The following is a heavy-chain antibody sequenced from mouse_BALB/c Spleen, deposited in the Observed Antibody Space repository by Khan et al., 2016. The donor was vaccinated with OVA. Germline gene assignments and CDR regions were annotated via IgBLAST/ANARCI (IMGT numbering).Heavy chain of an antibody. CDR3: VRDGAYHRNDGWFAY. V-gene: IGHV1-4*01. CDR1: GYTFTSYT. Sequence: QVQLKQSGAELARPGASVKMSCKASGYTFTSYTIHWIKLRPGQGLEWIGYINPSNGYTNYNQKFKDKATLTADKSSTTAYMQLSSLPSDDSAVYYGVRDGAYHRNDGWFAYWGQGTLVTVSA. J-gene: IGHJ3*01. CDR2: INPSNGYT. D-gene: IGHD2-14*01.